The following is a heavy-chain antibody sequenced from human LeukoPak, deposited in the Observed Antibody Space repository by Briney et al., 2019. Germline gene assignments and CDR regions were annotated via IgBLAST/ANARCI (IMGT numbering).Heavy chain of an antibody. CDR1: GYTFTSYA. CDR3: ARESEMATIPLFGY. D-gene: IGHD5-24*01. V-gene: IGHV7-4-1*02. CDR2: INTNTGNP. Sequence: ASVKVSCKASGYTFTSYAMNWVRQSPGQGLEWRGWINTNTGNPTYAQGLTGRFVFSLDTSVSTAYLQISSLKAEDTAVYYCARESEMATIPLFGYWGQGTLVTVSS. J-gene: IGHJ4*02.